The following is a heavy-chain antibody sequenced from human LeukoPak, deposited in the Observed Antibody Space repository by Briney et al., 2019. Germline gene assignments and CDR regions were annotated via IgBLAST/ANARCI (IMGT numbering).Heavy chain of an antibody. Sequence: GGSLRLSCAASGFTFSSYSMNWVRQAPGKGLEWVSSISSSSSYIYYADSVKGRFTISRDNAKNSLYLQMNSLRAEDTAVYYCARDPYYDSSGYYSLGAFDIWGQGTMVTASS. CDR1: GFTFSSYS. CDR3: ARDPYYDSSGYYSLGAFDI. CDR2: ISSSSSYI. J-gene: IGHJ3*02. V-gene: IGHV3-21*01. D-gene: IGHD3-22*01.